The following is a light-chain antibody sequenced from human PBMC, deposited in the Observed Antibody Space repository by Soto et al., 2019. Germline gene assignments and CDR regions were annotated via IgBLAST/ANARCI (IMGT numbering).Light chain of an antibody. CDR1: QSISSW. CDR3: QQYNDNWT. V-gene: IGKV1-5*03. CDR2: KAS. J-gene: IGKJ1*01. Sequence: DIQMTQSPSTLSASVGHRVTITCRASQSISSWLAWYQQKPGKARKLLIYKASILQSGVPSRFSGGGSGTEFTLGISSLQPDDSATYYCQQYNDNWTFGQGTKVE.